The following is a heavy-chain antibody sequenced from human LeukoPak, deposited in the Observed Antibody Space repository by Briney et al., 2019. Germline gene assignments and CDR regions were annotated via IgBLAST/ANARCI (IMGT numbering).Heavy chain of an antibody. D-gene: IGHD2-2*01. Sequence: ASVKVSCKASGYAFTDYYMHWVRQAPGQGFEWMGWINPNDGDTNYAQKFQGRVTMTRDTAISTAHMEVSRLRSDDTAVYYCARANFLYCSSTTCLFDYWGQGTLVTVSS. CDR3: ARANFLYCSSTTCLFDY. J-gene: IGHJ4*02. V-gene: IGHV1-2*02. CDR2: INPNDGDT. CDR1: GYAFTDYY.